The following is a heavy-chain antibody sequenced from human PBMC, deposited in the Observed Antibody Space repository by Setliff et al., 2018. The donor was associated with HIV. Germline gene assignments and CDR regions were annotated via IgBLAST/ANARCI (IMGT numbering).Heavy chain of an antibody. CDR3: ARSRTYYADTGGYVHYHYYGMGV. D-gene: IGHD3-22*01. J-gene: IGHJ6*02. V-gene: IGHV4-38-2*01. CDR2: FYHDGSAQYNSVSS. CDR1: GYSISSAYY. Sequence: PSETLSLTCAVSGYSISSAYYWGWIRQPPGKGLEWIGSFYHDGSAQYNSVSSYYNPSLKSRVTISVDTSKNQFFLNLRSVTAADAAVYFCARSRTYYADTGGYVHYHYYGMGVWGQGTTVTVSS.